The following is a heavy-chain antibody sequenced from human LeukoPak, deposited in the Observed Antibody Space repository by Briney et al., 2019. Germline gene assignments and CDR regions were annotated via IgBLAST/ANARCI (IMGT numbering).Heavy chain of an antibody. CDR2: IYSGGST. J-gene: IGHJ4*02. CDR3: ARGLMVYATIAVDY. V-gene: IGHV3-53*01. Sequence: PGGSLRLSCAASGFTVSSNYLSWVRQAPGKGLEWVSVIYSGGSTYYADSVKGRFTISRDNSKNTLYLQMNSLRAEDTAVYYCARGLMVYATIAVDYWGQGTLVTVSS. D-gene: IGHD2-8*01. CDR1: GFTVSSNY.